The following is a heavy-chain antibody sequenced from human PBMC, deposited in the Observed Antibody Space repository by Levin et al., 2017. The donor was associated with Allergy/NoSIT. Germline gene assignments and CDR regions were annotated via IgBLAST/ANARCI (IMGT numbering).Heavy chain of an antibody. V-gene: IGHV3-11*01. D-gene: IGHD5-12*01. Sequence: GESLKISCAASGFTFSDYYMSWIRQAPGKGLEWVSYISSSGSTIYYADSVKGRFTISRDNAKNSLFLQMNSLRAEDTAVYYCARVSIVATITVDYFDYWGQGTLVTVSS. CDR2: ISSSGSTI. CDR1: GFTFSDYY. J-gene: IGHJ4*02. CDR3: ARVSIVATITVDYFDY.